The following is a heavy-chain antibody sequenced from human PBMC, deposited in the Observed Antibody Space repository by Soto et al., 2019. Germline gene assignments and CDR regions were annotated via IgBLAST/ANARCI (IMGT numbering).Heavy chain of an antibody. CDR3: ARDGSDGDRFFGTKVDY. D-gene: IGHD3-3*01. V-gene: IGHV3-30-3*01. J-gene: IGHJ4*02. CDR1: GFTFSIYA. Sequence: QVQLVESGGGVVQPGRSLRLSCVASGFTFSIYAIHWVRQAPGKGLEWLAVISYDGTNKAYADSVKGRFTISRDNSGNTLYLQMHYLRTEDTAAYYCARDGSDGDRFFGTKVDYWGQGTLVTVSS. CDR2: ISYDGTNK.